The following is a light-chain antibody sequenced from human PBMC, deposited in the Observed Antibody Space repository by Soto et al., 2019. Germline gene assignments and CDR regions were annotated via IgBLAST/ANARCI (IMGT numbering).Light chain of an antibody. CDR3: QQYNNWPTSWT. Sequence: EIVMTQSPATLSVSPGERATLSCRASQSVSSNLAWYQQKPGQAPRLLIYGASTRATGIPARFSGSGSGTEFTLTITSLQPADLEAYYCQQYNNWPTSWTFGQGTKVDIK. CDR2: GAS. J-gene: IGKJ1*01. CDR1: QSVSSN. V-gene: IGKV3-15*01.